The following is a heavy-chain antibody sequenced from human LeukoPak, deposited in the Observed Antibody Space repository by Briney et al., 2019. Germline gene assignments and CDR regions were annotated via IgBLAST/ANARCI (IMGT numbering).Heavy chain of an antibody. D-gene: IGHD3-10*01. Sequence: SETLSLTCTVSGGSISSYYWSWIRQPPGKGLEWSGYIYYSGSTNYNPSLKSRVTISVDTSKNQFSLKLSSVTAADTAVYYCARGTPFGEKAWFDPWGQGTLVTVSS. CDR1: GGSISSYY. J-gene: IGHJ5*02. V-gene: IGHV4-59*01. CDR2: IYYSGST. CDR3: ARGTPFGEKAWFDP.